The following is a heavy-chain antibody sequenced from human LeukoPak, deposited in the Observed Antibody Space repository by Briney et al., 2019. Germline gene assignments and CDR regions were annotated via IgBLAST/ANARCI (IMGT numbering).Heavy chain of an antibody. J-gene: IGHJ5*02. D-gene: IGHD3-10*01. CDR3: ARDLKGRYGSGNWFHP. CDR1: VFTFSSYS. V-gene: IGHV3-48*02. CDR2: IRSRSSTI. Sequence: GGSLRLSCAASVFTFSSYSMNWVRQARGKGLEWVSYIRSRSSTIYYGDAVQGRFTISRENAKNSMYLQRNGLGDEDTAGYYCARDLKGRYGSGNWFHPWGQGTMVTDSS.